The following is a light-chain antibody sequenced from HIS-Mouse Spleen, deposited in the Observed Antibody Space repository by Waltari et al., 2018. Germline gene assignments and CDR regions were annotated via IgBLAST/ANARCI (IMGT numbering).Light chain of an antibody. CDR1: SPNTGAGYD. CDR2: GNS. CDR3: QSYDSSLPVV. Sequence: QSVLTQPPSVSGAPGQRVTISCTGSSPNTGAGYDVHWYQQLPGTAPKPLIYGNSNRPSGVPDRFSGSKSGTSASLAITGLQAEDEADYYCQSYDSSLPVVFGGGTKLTVL. J-gene: IGLJ2*01. V-gene: IGLV1-40*01.